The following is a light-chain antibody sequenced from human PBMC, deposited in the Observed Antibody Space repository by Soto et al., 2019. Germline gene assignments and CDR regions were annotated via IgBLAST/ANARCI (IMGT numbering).Light chain of an antibody. CDR3: CSYAGSYTLYV. CDR1: SSDVGGYNY. J-gene: IGLJ1*01. CDR2: DVS. V-gene: IGLV2-11*01. Sequence: QSALTQPPSASGSPGQSVTISCTGTSSDVGGYNYVSWYQQHPGKAPKLMIYDVSKRPSGVPDRFSGPKSGNTASLTISGLQAEDEADYYCCSYAGSYTLYVFGTGTKVTVL.